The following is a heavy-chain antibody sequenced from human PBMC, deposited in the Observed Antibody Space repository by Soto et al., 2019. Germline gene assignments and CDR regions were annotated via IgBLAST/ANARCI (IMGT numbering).Heavy chain of an antibody. J-gene: IGHJ4*02. V-gene: IGHV1-58*02. CDR3: VADPRWAHPGTPDY. D-gene: IGHD1-1*01. Sequence: GASVKVSCKASGFTFSSSAMQWVRQARGQAPEWIGWIVVGSGNTNYAQKFQERVTITRDMSTGTAYMELSGLRSEDTAVYYCVADPRWAHPGTPDYWGQGTLVTVSS. CDR2: IVVGSGNT. CDR1: GFTFSSSA.